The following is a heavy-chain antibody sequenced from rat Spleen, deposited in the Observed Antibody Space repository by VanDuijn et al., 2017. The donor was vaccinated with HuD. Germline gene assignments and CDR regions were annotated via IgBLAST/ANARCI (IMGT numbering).Heavy chain of an antibody. V-gene: IGHV2S30*01. D-gene: IGHD1-6*01. CDR2: MKYNGDT. CDR3: TRVSFLYTTDPHYVMDA. Sequence: QVQLKESGPGLVQPSQTLSLTCTVSGFSLMDYSVHWVRQPPGKGLEWMGRMKYNGDTYYNLPLKSRLSISRDTSKSQVFLKMNSLQTGDTAIYYCTRVSFLYTTDPHYVMDAWGQGASVTVSS. J-gene: IGHJ4*01. CDR1: GFSLMDYS.